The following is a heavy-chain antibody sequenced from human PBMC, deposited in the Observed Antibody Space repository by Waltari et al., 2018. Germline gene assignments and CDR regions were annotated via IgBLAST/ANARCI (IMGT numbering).Heavy chain of an antibody. CDR2: SYTSGST. Sequence: QVQLQESGPGLVKPSQTLSLTCTVSGGSISSGSYYWSWIRQPAGKGLEWIGRSYTSGSTNYTPSLKSRVTISVDTSKNQFSLKLSSVTAADTAVYYCARDRDWNYGVGWFDPWGQGTLVTVSS. CDR1: GGSISSGSYY. J-gene: IGHJ5*02. CDR3: ARDRDWNYGVGWFDP. D-gene: IGHD1-7*01. V-gene: IGHV4-61*02.